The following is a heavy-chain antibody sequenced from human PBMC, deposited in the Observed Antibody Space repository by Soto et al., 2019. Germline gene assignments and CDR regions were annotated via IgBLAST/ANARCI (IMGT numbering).Heavy chain of an antibody. V-gene: IGHV3-23*01. Sequence: EVQLSQSGGGLVQRGGSLRRSCEGSGFTFGDYGINWVRQAPGKGLEWVSGISGSGNQIDYSDSGEGRFTVSRDNSKNTVFLQMNGLSAGDTAVYFCAKNQDWNRPDPGAFDVWGQGTMVTVSS. CDR1: GFTFGDYG. J-gene: IGHJ3*01. CDR2: ISGSGNQI. D-gene: IGHD1-1*01. CDR3: AKNQDWNRPDPGAFDV.